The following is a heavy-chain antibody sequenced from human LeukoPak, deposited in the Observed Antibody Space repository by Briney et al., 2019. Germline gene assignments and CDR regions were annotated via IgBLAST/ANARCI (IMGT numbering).Heavy chain of an antibody. V-gene: IGHV4-31*03. CDR2: IYYSGST. CDR3: ARYSYGGSYFDY. J-gene: IGHJ4*02. Sequence: SETLSLTCTLSGGSISSGGYYWSWIRQLPGKGLEWIGFIYYSGSTYYNPSLKSRVTISVDTFKNQFSLKLSPVTAADTAVYYCARYSYGGSYFDYWGQGTLVTVSS. D-gene: IGHD5-18*01. CDR1: GGSISSGGYY.